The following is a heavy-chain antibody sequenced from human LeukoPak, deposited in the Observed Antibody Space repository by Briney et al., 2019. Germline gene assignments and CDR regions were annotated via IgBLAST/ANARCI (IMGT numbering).Heavy chain of an antibody. V-gene: IGHV1-2*06. CDR2: INPNSGGT. D-gene: IGHD1-1*01. CDR1: GYTFTGYY. CDR3: ARVHRVRTSAGNAFDI. Sequence: ASVKVSCKASGYTFTGYYIHWVRQAPGQGLEWMGRINPNSGGTNYAQKFQGSVTMTRDTSISTAYMELSRLRSDDTAVYYCARVHRVRTSAGNAFDIWGQGTMVTVSS. J-gene: IGHJ3*02.